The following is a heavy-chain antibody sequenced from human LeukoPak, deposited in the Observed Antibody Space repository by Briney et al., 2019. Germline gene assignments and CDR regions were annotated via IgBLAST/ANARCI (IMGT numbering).Heavy chain of an antibody. CDR2: IYYSGST. J-gene: IGHJ3*01. Sequence: SDTLSLTCTVSGGSISSGDYYWRWLRQPPGTGLEWIGYIYYSGSTYYNPSLKSRVTISVDTSKNQFSLKLSSVTAADTAVYYCARDIGRITMVRGVIITPVWGQGTMVTVSS. D-gene: IGHD3-10*01. CDR3: ARDIGRITMVRGVIITPV. CDR1: GGSISSGDYY. V-gene: IGHV4-30-4*02.